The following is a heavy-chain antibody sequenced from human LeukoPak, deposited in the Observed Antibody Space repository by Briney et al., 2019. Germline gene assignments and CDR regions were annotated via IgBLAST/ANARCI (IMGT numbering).Heavy chain of an antibody. CDR1: GFTFSSSA. Sequence: GGSLRLSCAASGFTFSSSAMSWVRQVPGKGLEWVSGISASGGSTPYADSVRGRFTISRDNSKNTLYLQMNSLRAEDTAVYYCARDLLGDYIPWGQGTLVTVSS. CDR3: ARDLLGDYIP. V-gene: IGHV3-23*01. CDR2: ISASGGST. D-gene: IGHD4-17*01. J-gene: IGHJ5*02.